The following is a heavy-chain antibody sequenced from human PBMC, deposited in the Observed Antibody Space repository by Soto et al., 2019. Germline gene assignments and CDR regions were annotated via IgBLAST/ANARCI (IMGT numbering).Heavy chain of an antibody. V-gene: IGHV4-59*01. D-gene: IGHD1-26*01. CDR3: ARGGSSGSFLGSFDY. CDR2: IYYSGST. Sequence: QVQLQESDPGLVKPSETLSLTCTVSGGSISSYYWSWIRQPPGKGLEWIGYIYYSGSTNYNPSLKSRFTISGDTSKNQFSLKLSSVTAADTAVYYCARGGSSGSFLGSFDYWGQGTLVTVSS. CDR1: GGSISSYY. J-gene: IGHJ4*02.